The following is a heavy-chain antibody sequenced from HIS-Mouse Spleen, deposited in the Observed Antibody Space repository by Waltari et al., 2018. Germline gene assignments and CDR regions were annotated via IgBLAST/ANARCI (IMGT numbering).Heavy chain of an antibody. V-gene: IGHV4-39*07. CDR2: IYYSGST. Sequence: QLQLQESGPGLVKPSETLSLTCTVSGGSISSSSYYWGWIRQPPGKGLEWIGSIYYSGSTYHDHSLKSRVTRSVDTSKNQFSLKLSSVTAADTAVYYCAREIPYSSSWYDWYFDLWGRGTLVTVSS. D-gene: IGHD6-13*01. CDR3: AREIPYSSSWYDWYFDL. CDR1: GGSISSSSYY. J-gene: IGHJ2*01.